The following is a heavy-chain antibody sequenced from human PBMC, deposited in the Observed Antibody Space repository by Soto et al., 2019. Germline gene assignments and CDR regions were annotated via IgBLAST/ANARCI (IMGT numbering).Heavy chain of an antibody. CDR2: ISYDGSNK. J-gene: IGHJ3*02. CDR1: GFTFSSYG. V-gene: IGHV3-30*03. CDR3: AHPRGYGVFDAYDI. D-gene: IGHD4-17*01. Sequence: PGGSLRLSCAASGFTFSSYGMHWVRQAPGKGLEWVAVISYDGSNKYYADSVKGRFTISRDNSKHMLFLQMNSLRTEDTAVYYCAHPRGYGVFDAYDIWGQGAMVTVSS.